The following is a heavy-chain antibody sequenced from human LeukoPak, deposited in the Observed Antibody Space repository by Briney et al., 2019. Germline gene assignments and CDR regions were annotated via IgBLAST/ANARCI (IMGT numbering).Heavy chain of an antibody. CDR1: GGSISSSSYH. J-gene: IGHJ3*02. CDR2: IYYGGST. Sequence: PETLSLTCTVSGGSISSSSYHWGWIRQPPGKGLEWIGTIYYGGSTYYNPSLKSRVTISVDTSKKQFSLKLTSVTAADAAVYYCARLGDYYDSSGYFDAFDIWGQGTMVTVFS. V-gene: IGHV4-39*01. CDR3: ARLGDYYDSSGYFDAFDI. D-gene: IGHD3-22*01.